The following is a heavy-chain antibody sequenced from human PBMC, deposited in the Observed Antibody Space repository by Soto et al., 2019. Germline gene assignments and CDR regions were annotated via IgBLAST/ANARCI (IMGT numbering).Heavy chain of an antibody. CDR2: VIPVVDIT. Sequence: ASVKVSCKASGYTFTSYEINWVRQAPGQGLEWMGRVIPVVDITSYAQKFQGRVTITADKYTNTVYMELRRLTSDDTAVYFCARERKSFYASIGYADYWGQGTRVTVSS. CDR3: ARERKSFYASIGYADY. CDR1: GYTFTSYE. V-gene: IGHV1-69*04. J-gene: IGHJ4*02. D-gene: IGHD2-2*03.